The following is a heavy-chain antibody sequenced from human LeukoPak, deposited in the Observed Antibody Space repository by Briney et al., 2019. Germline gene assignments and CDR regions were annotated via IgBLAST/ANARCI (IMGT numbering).Heavy chain of an antibody. D-gene: IGHD2/OR15-2a*01. CDR3: ARERENWFDP. J-gene: IGHJ5*02. V-gene: IGHV1-8*01. Sequence: ASVKVSCKASGYTFTSYDINWVRQATGQGLEWMGWMNPNSGNTGYAQKFQGWVTMTRDTSISTAYMELSRLRSDDTAVYYCARERENWFDPWGQGTLVTVSS. CDR2: MNPNSGNT. CDR1: GYTFTSYD.